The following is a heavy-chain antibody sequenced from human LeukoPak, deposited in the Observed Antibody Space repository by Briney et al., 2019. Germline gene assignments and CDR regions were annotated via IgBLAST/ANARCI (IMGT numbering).Heavy chain of an antibody. CDR3: AADYDSSGTLDY. J-gene: IGHJ4*02. Sequence: PGGSLRLSCAASGFTVSSYAMHWVRQAPGKGLEWVAVISYDGSIKYYADSVKGRYTISRDNSKNTLYLQMNSLRAEDTAVYYCAADYDSSGTLDYWGQGTLVTVSS. CDR1: GFTVSSYA. CDR2: ISYDGSIK. V-gene: IGHV3-30-3*01. D-gene: IGHD3-22*01.